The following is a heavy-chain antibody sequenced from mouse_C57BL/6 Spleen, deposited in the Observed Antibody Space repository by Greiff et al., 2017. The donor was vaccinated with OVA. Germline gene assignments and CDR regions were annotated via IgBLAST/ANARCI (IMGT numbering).Heavy chain of an antibody. Sequence: ESGAELVRPGASVKLSCKASGYTFTDYYINWVKQRPGQGLEWIARIYPGSGNTYYNEKFKGKATLTAEKSSSTAYMQLSSLTSEDSAVYFCARLFTAVGYFDVWGTGTTVTVSS. CDR1: GYTFTDYY. J-gene: IGHJ1*03. V-gene: IGHV1-76*01. CDR3: ARLFTAVGYFDV. D-gene: IGHD1-1*01. CDR2: IYPGSGNT.